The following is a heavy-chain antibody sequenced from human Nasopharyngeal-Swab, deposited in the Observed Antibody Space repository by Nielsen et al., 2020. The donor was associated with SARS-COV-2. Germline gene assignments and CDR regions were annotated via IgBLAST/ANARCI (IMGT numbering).Heavy chain of an antibody. V-gene: IGHV4-4*07. CDR2: IYTSGST. Sequence: SETLSLTCTVSGGSISSYYWSWIRQPAGKGLEWIGRIYTSGSTNYNPSLKGRVTISVDKSKNQFSLKLSSVTAADTAVYYCAGCSSSWGHFDYWGQGTLVTVSS. CDR1: GGSISSYY. J-gene: IGHJ4*02. D-gene: IGHD6-13*01. CDR3: AGCSSSWGHFDY.